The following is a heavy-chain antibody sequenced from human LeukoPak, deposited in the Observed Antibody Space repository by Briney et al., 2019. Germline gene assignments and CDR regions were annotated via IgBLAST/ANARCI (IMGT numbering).Heavy chain of an antibody. V-gene: IGHV3-15*01. CDR1: GFTFSNAW. CDR2: IKSKTDGGTT. D-gene: IGHD3-22*01. CDR3: TTTVRDSSGYYLDY. J-gene: IGHJ4*02. Sequence: PGGSLRLSCAASGFTFSNAWMSWVRQAPGKGLEWVGHIKSKTDGGTTDYAAPVKGRFTISRDDSKNTLYLQMNSLKTEDTAVYYCTTTVRDSSGYYLDYWGQGTLVTVSS.